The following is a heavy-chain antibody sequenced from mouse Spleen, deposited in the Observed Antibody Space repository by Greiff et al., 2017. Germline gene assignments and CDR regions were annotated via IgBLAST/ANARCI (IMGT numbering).Heavy chain of an antibody. D-gene: IGHD2-12*01. V-gene: IGHV1-42*01. CDR2: INPSTGGT. Sequence: EVMLVESGPELVKPGASVKISCKASGYSFTGYYMNWVKQSPEKSLEWIGEINPSTGGTTYNQKFKAKATLTVDKSSSTAYMQLKSLTSEDSAVYYCARSYYKAHAMDYWGQGTSVTVSS. CDR3: ARSYYKAHAMDY. CDR1: GYSFTGYY. J-gene: IGHJ4*01.